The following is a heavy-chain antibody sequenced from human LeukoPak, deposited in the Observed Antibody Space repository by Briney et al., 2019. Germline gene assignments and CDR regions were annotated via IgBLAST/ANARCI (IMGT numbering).Heavy chain of an antibody. CDR2: ISAYNGNT. J-gene: IGHJ4*02. CDR3: ARVQSGSYDY. CDR1: GYTFSTYG. D-gene: IGHD1-26*01. V-gene: IGHV1-18*01. Sequence: ALVKVSCTASGYTFSTYGFSWVRQAPGQGLEWMGWISAYNGNTNYAQKLQGRVTMTTDTSTSTAYMELRSLRSEDTAVYYCARVQSGSYDYWGQGTLVTVSS.